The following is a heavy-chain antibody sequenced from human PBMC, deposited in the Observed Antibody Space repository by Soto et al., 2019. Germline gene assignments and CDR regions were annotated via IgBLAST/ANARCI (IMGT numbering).Heavy chain of an antibody. Sequence: SETLSLTCAVSGVTISNGGFSWSWLGQPPGKGVEWIKCIYHSGRTYYNPPLKSRVTISVDRSKNQFYLKLSSVTAADTAVYYCARGRYSSYSGCWFDPCGQGTLVTVSS. CDR2: IYHSGRT. CDR3: ARGRYSSYSGCWFDP. D-gene: IGHD5-12*01. J-gene: IGHJ5*02. CDR1: GVTISNGGFS. V-gene: IGHV4-30-2*01.